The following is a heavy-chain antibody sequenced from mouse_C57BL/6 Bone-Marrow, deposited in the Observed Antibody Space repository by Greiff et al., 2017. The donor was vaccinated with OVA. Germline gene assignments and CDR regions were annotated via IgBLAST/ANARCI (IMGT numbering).Heavy chain of an antibody. D-gene: IGHD4-1*01. CDR3: TRPWDEAY. Sequence: VQLQQSGAELVRPGASVTLSCKASGYTFTDYEMHWVKQTPVHGLEWIGAIDPETGGTAYNQKFKGKAILTADQSSSTAYMELRSLTSEDSAVYYCTRPWDEAYWGQGTLVTVSA. CDR2: IDPETGGT. J-gene: IGHJ3*01. V-gene: IGHV1-15*01. CDR1: GYTFTDYE.